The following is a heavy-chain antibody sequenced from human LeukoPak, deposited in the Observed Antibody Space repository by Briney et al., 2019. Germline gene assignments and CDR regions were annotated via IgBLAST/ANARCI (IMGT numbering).Heavy chain of an antibody. D-gene: IGHD2-15*01. CDR2: TKEDGSEG. V-gene: IGHV3-7*01. CDR3: ARALRLVAATHLYPTGLDY. J-gene: IGHJ4*02. CDR1: AFIFSGHW. Sequence: GGSLRLSCEGSAFIFSGHWMNWVRQTPGKGLEWVASTKEDGSEGQYVDSVKGRFSISRDNTKGSLFLQLNSLRAEDTAVYYCARALRLVAATHLYPTGLDYWGQGTLVTVSS.